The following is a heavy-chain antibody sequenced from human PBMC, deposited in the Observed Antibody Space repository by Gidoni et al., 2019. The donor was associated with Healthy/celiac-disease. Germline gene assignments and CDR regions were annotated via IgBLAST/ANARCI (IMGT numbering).Heavy chain of an antibody. CDR3: ARFAPYIVAAAGTGGSWCDT. CDR2: IIPSFGTE. J-gene: IGHJ5*02. V-gene: IGHV1-69*01. Sequence: QVQLVQSAPEVKQPGSSVNVSCRAAGGPFGRSSIIWVRQSPGQGLEWMGGIIPSFGTENDEQKLQGRVTMTADESTRTAYMELSSLRSEDTSVHYCARFAPYIVAAAGTGGSWCDTWGQGTLVNVYS. CDR1: GGPFGRSS. D-gene: IGHD6-13*01.